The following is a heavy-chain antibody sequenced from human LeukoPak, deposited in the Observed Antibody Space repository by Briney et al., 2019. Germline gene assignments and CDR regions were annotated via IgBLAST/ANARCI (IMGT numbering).Heavy chain of an antibody. CDR2: IYYSGST. CDR1: GGSISSYY. CDR3: ARDSPYSSSWLDY. D-gene: IGHD6-13*01. V-gene: IGHV4-59*01. J-gene: IGHJ4*02. Sequence: KPSETLSLTCTVSGGSISSYYWSWIRQPPGKGLEWIGYIYYSGSTNYNPSLKSRVTISVDTSKNQLSLKLSSVTAADTAVYYCARDSPYSSSWLDYWGQGTLVTVSS.